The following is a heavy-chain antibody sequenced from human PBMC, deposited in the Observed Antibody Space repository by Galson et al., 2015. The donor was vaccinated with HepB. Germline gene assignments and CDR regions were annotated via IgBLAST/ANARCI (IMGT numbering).Heavy chain of an antibody. D-gene: IGHD1-7*01. J-gene: IGHJ5*02. CDR2: IIPIFGTA. V-gene: IGHV1-69*13. CDR3: ALRPTGITGTGPLGP. Sequence: SVKVSCKASGGTFSSYAISWVRQAPGQGLEWMGGIIPIFGTANYAQKFQGRVTITADESTSTAYMELSSLRSEDTAVYYCALRPTGITGTGPLGPWGQGTLVTVSS. CDR1: GGTFSSYA.